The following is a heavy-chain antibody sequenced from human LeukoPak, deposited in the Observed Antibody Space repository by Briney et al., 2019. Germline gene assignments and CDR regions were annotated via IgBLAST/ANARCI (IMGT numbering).Heavy chain of an antibody. J-gene: IGHJ5*02. CDR3: ARDTPFLGATPGWFDP. V-gene: IGHV4-39*07. D-gene: IGHD1-26*01. CDR2: IYYSGST. CDR1: GGSISSSSYY. Sequence: PSETLSLTCTVSGGSISSSSYYWGWIRQPPGMGLEWIGSIYYSGSTYYNPSLKSRVTISVDTSKNQFSLKLSSVTAADTAVYYCARDTPFLGATPGWFDPWGQGTLVTVSS.